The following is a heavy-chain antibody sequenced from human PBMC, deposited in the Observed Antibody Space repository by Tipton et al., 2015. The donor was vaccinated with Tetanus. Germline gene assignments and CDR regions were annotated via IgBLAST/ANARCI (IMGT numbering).Heavy chain of an antibody. CDR3: VRGRGLGAYSFGFEY. CDR2: IYQTDST. J-gene: IGHJ4*02. CDR1: GGLITTGGYS. Sequence: SLTCALSGGLITTGGYSWGWIRQTPGQGLEWIGYIYQTDSTYYNPSLRSRLTISISRSKNQFSLELTSVTAADTAVYYCVRGRGLGAYSFGFEYWGQGAQVIVSS. V-gene: IGHV4-30-2*01. D-gene: IGHD5-18*01.